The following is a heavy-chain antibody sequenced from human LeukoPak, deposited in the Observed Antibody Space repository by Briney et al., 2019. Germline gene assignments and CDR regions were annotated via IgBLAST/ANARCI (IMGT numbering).Heavy chain of an antibody. V-gene: IGHV4-30-4*01. J-gene: IGHJ4*02. CDR2: IYYSGST. CDR3: ASPGFGELSVDY. CDR1: GGSISSGDYY. D-gene: IGHD3-10*01. Sequence: PSETLSLTCTVSGGSISSGDYYWSWIRQPPGKGLEWIGYIYYSGSTYYNPSLKSRVTISVDTSKNQFSLKLSSVTAADTAVYYCASPGFGELSVDYWGQGTLVTVSS.